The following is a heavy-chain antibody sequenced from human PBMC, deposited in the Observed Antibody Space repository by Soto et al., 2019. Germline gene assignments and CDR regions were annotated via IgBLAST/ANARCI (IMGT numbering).Heavy chain of an antibody. Sequence: QLQLQESGPGLVKPSETLSLTCTVSGGSISSSSYYWGWIRQPPGQGLEWIGSIYYSGSTYYNPSLKSRVTISVDTSKHQFSLKLSFVTAAATAVYYCERHYPPDVTSALESIEIATMHPWGFDPWGQGTLVTVSS. J-gene: IGHJ5*02. V-gene: IGHV4-39*01. CDR3: ERHYPPDVTSALESIEIATMHPWGFDP. CDR1: GGSISSSSYY. D-gene: IGHD1-26*01. CDR2: IYYSGST.